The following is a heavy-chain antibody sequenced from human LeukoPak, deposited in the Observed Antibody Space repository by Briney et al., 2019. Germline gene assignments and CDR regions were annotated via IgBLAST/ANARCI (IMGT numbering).Heavy chain of an antibody. CDR2: ISTSGHNT. CDR3: ADAGYCSGGTCRPPHFDY. CDR1: GFTFSSYT. J-gene: IGHJ4*02. V-gene: IGHV3-23*01. D-gene: IGHD2-15*01. Sequence: GGSLRLSCAASGFTFSSYTMTWVRQAPGKGLEWVSAISTSGHNTFHADSVKGRFTISRDNSNDTLFLQMNSLRAEDTAVYYCADAGYCSGGTCRPPHFDYWGQGTLVTVSS.